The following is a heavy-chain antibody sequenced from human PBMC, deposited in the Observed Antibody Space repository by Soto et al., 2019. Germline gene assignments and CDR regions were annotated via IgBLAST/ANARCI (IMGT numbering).Heavy chain of an antibody. J-gene: IGHJ4*02. CDR3: ARADAIFGVVTAFDY. V-gene: IGHV1-18*01. D-gene: IGHD3-3*01. Sequence: ASVTVSCQTSGYTFTSYGISWVRQAPGQGLEWMGWISAYNGNTNYAQKLQGRVTMTTDTSTSTAYMELRSLRSDDTAVYYCARADAIFGVVTAFDYWGQGTLVTVSS. CDR2: ISAYNGNT. CDR1: GYTFTSYG.